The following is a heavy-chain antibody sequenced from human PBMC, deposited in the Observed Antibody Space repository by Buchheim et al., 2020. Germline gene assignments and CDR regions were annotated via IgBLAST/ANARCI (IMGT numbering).Heavy chain of an antibody. Sequence: EVQLVESGGALVQPGGSLSLSCAASGLNVISNSMNWVRQAPGKGLESVSVIYSGGSTDYAGSVKGRFVISRDNFMNMIYLQMNSLRAEDTAVYYCAKYSGYVWGQGT. D-gene: IGHD5-12*01. J-gene: IGHJ6*02. CDR3: AKYSGYV. CDR1: GLNVISNS. CDR2: IYSGGST. V-gene: IGHV3-66*01.